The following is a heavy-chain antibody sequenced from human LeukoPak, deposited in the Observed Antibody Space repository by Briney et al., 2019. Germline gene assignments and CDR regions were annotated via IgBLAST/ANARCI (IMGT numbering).Heavy chain of an antibody. D-gene: IGHD6-25*01. CDR1: GFTFSNFW. CDR3: ARSLAAGFDV. Sequence: GGSLRLSCAASGFTFSNFWMSWVRQAPGKGLEWVANMKQDGSEEYYVDSVKGRFTIPRDNAKNSLYLQMNSLRAEDTAVYYCARSLAAGFDVWGQGTMVTVSS. J-gene: IGHJ3*01. V-gene: IGHV3-7*04. CDR2: MKQDGSEE.